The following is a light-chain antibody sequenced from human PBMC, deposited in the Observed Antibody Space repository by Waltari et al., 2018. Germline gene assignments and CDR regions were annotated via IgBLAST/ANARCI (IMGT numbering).Light chain of an antibody. CDR3: CSYVGAYSWV. Sequence: QSALTQPLSVSGSPGQSVTISCTGTGSDIGAYNYVSWYQQHPAKAPNLIIYDCPERPPGVPARFSGSKAGNTASLTISGLQAEDEAHYYCCSYVGAYSWVFGGGTDLTVV. CDR2: DCP. V-gene: IGLV2-11*01. J-gene: IGLJ3*02. CDR1: GSDIGAYNY.